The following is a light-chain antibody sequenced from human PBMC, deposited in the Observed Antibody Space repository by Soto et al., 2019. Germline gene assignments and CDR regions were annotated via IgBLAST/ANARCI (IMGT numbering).Light chain of an antibody. J-gene: IGKJ2*01. Sequence: DIQMTQSPSSLSASVGDRVTITCRASQSSSSYLNWYQQKPGKAPKLLIYAASSLQNGIPARFSGSGAGTDFILTISSLQPEDFATYYCQQSSSILMYTFGQGTQLAIK. CDR3: QQSSSILMYT. CDR2: AAS. V-gene: IGKV1-39*01. CDR1: QSSSSY.